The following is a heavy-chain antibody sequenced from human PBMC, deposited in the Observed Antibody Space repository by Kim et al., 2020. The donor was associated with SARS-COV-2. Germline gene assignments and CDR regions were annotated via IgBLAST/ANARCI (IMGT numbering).Heavy chain of an antibody. CDR3: AWGMWFDP. V-gene: IGHV4-59*01. Sequence: SETLSLTCTVSGGSISTYYWSWIRQPPGKGLELMSYIYYSCSTTSTPSLNSPLTISVTTPKNQFSLTLTSLTAAATALCYCAWGMWFDPCGHVPLVPVSS. J-gene: IGHJ5*02. CDR2: IYYSCST. D-gene: IGHD2-8*01. CDR1: GGSISTYY.